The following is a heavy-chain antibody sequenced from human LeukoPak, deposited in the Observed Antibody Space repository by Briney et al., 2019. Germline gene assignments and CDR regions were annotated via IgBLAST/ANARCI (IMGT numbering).Heavy chain of an antibody. Sequence: PSQTLSLTCTVSGGSISSGGYYWSWIRQHPGKGLEWIGYIYYSGSTYYNPSLKSRVTISVDTSKNQFSLKLSSVTAADTAVYYCPRATEGFGELFPDWGQGTLVTVSS. J-gene: IGHJ4*02. D-gene: IGHD3-10*01. CDR2: IYYSGST. V-gene: IGHV4-31*03. CDR3: PRATEGFGELFPD. CDR1: GGSISSGGYY.